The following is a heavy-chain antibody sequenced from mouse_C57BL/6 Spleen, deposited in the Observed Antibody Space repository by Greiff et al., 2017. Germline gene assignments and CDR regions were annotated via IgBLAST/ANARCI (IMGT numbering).Heavy chain of an antibody. V-gene: IGHV8-12*01. Sequence: QVTLKESGPGILQSSQTLSLTCSFSGFSLSTSGMGVSWIRQPSGKGLEWLAHIYWDDDKRYNPSLKSRLTISKDTSRNQVFLKITSVDTADTATYYCARRARAILLRSYWYFDVWGTGTTVTVSS. D-gene: IGHD1-1*01. CDR3: ARRARAILLRSYWYFDV. J-gene: IGHJ1*03. CDR1: GFSLSTSGMG. CDR2: IYWDDDK.